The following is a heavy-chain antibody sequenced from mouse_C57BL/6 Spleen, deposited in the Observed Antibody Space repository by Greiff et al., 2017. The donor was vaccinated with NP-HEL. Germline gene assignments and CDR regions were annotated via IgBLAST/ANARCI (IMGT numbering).Heavy chain of an antibody. CDR2: ITHNNGGP. D-gene: IGHD1-1*01. CDR3: ASYGSSPAWFAY. Sequence: DVKLQASGPELVKPGASVKMSCKASGYTFTDYNMHWVKQSHGKSLAWIGYITHNNGGPSYNQKFKGKATLTVNKSSSTAYMELRSLTSEDSAVYYCASYGSSPAWFAYWGQGTLVTVSA. V-gene: IGHV1-22*01. J-gene: IGHJ3*01. CDR1: GYTFTDYN.